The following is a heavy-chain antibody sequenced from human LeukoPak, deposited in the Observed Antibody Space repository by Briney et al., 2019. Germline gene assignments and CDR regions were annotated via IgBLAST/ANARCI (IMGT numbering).Heavy chain of an antibody. CDR2: INHSGST. D-gene: IGHD3-22*01. J-gene: IGHJ4*02. Sequence: SETLSLTCAVYGGSFSGYYWSWIRQPPGKGLEWIGEINHSGSTNYNPSLKSRVAISVDTSKNQFSLKLSSVTAADTAVYYCARATWLPVGLYYYDSSGYYYYFDYWGQGTLVTVSS. CDR3: ARATWLPVGLYYYDSSGYYYYFDY. V-gene: IGHV4-34*01. CDR1: GGSFSGYY.